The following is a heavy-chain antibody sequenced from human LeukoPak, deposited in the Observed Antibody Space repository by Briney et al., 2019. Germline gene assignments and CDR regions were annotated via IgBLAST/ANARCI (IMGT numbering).Heavy chain of an antibody. CDR3: ARDFPQTYYDFWSGYGYGMDV. CDR2: ISAYNGNT. V-gene: IGHV1-18*01. CDR1: GYTFTSYG. D-gene: IGHD3-3*01. Sequence: GASVKVSCKASGYTFTSYGISWVRQAPGQGLEWMGWISAYNGNTNYAQKLQGRVTMTTDTSTSTAYMELRSLRSDDTAVYYCARDFPQTYYDFWSGYGYGMDVWGQGTTVTVSS. J-gene: IGHJ6*02.